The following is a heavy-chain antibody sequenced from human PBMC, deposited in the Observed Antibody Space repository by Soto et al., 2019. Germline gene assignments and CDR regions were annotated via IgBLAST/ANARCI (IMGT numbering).Heavy chain of an antibody. J-gene: IGHJ2*01. CDR1: GFTFSSYT. Sequence: EVQLLESGGGLVEPGGSLRLSCAASGFTFSSYTMSWVRQAPGKGLEWVSAISGSGGSTYYADSVKGRFTISRDNSKNTLYLQMNSLRAEDTAVYYCAKEGDTAMIRHLSWYFDLWGRGTLVTVSS. V-gene: IGHV3-23*01. D-gene: IGHD5-18*01. CDR3: AKEGDTAMIRHLSWYFDL. CDR2: ISGSGGST.